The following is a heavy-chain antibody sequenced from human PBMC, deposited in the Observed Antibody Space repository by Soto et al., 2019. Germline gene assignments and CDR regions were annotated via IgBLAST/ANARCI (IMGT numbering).Heavy chain of an antibody. CDR3: ARWRGYCSGGSCYLYYYYGMDV. CDR1: GYSFTSYW. Sequence: PGESLKISCRGSGYSFTSYWIGWVRQMPGKGLEWMGIIYPGDSDTRYGPSFQGQVTIPADKSISTPYLQWSSLKASDTAMYYCARWRGYCSGGSCYLYYYYGMDVWVQGTTVTVS. V-gene: IGHV5-51*01. D-gene: IGHD2-15*01. J-gene: IGHJ6*02. CDR2: IYPGDSDT.